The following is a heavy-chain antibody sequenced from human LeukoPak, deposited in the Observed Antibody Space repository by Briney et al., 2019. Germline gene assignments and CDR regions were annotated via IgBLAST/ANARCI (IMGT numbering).Heavy chain of an antibody. CDR2: IYTSGST. Sequence: PSETLSLTCTVSSGSISGGNYYWSWIRQPAGKGLEWIGRIYTSGSTDYNPSLKSRVTMSVDTSKNQFSLKLSSVTAADTAVYYCARGGGLPTGAFDIWGQGTMVTVSS. CDR1: SGSISGGNYY. J-gene: IGHJ3*02. CDR3: ARGGGLPTGAFDI. D-gene: IGHD3-16*01. V-gene: IGHV4-61*02.